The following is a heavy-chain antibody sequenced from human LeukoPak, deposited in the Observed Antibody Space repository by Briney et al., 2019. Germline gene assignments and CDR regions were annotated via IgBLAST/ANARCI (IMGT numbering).Heavy chain of an antibody. V-gene: IGHV3-74*01. CDR1: GFTFSSYW. CDR3: ARDPQEYYFDY. J-gene: IGHJ4*02. CDR2: INSDGSST. Sequence: PGGSLRLSCAASGFTFSSYWMHWVRQAPGKGLVWVSRINSDGSSTSYADSVKGRFTISRDNAKNTLYLQMNSPRAEDTAVYYCARDPQEYYFDYWGQGTLVTVSS. D-gene: IGHD3-10*01.